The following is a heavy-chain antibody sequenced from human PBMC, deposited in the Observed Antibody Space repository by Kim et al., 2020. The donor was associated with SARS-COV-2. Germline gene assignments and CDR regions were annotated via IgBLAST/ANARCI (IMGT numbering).Heavy chain of an antibody. D-gene: IGHD2-2*01. CDR1: GFTFSNYA. CDR2: ISGSGDNT. J-gene: IGHJ3*02. Sequence: GGSLRLSCAASGFTFSNYAMNWVRQAPGKGLEWVSAISGSGDNTYYADSVKGRFTISRDNSKNTLYLQMNSLRAEDTAVYYCAKVGYCSTTSCYPLSAFDIWGQGTMVTVSS. CDR3: AKVGYCSTTSCYPLSAFDI. V-gene: IGHV3-23*01.